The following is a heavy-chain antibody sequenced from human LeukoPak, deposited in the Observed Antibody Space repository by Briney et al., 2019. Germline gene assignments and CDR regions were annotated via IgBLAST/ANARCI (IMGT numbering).Heavy chain of an antibody. CDR3: ARALVQPSGAFDI. D-gene: IGHD1-26*01. V-gene: IGHV1-69*05. CDR2: IIPIFGTT. CDR1: GGTFNSYA. Sequence: SVKFSCKASGGTFNSYAISWLGQAPGQGLKWMGGIIPIFGTTNYAQKFQGRVTITTDGSSSTAYMEMSSLRSDDTSVYYCARALVQPSGAFDIWGQGAMVTVSS. J-gene: IGHJ3*02.